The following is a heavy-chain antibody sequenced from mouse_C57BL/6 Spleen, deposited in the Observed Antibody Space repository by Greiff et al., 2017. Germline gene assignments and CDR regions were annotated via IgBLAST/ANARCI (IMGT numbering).Heavy chain of an antibody. V-gene: IGHV1-64*01. Sequence: VQLQQPGAELVKPGASVKLSCKASGYTFTSYWMHWVKQRPGQGLEWIGMIHPNSGSTNYNEKFKSKATLTVDKSSSTAYLQLSSLTSEDSAVYYCARSRGYYDYDGEYYFDYWGQGTTLTVSS. CDR3: ARSRGYYDYDGEYYFDY. CDR1: GYTFTSYW. J-gene: IGHJ2*01. D-gene: IGHD2-4*01. CDR2: IHPNSGST.